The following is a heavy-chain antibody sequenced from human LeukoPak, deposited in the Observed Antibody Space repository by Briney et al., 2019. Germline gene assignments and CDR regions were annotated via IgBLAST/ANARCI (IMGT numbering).Heavy chain of an antibody. CDR2: IYHSGST. V-gene: IGHV4-38-2*02. D-gene: IGHD1-1*01. J-gene: IGHJ4*02. Sequence: SETLSLTRTVSGYSISSGYYWGWIRQPPGKGLEWIGSIYHSGSTYYNPSLKSRVTISVDTSKNQFSLKLSSVTAADTAVYYCARGLTAYNELDFWGQGTLVTVSS. CDR3: ARGLTAYNELDF. CDR1: GYSISSGYY.